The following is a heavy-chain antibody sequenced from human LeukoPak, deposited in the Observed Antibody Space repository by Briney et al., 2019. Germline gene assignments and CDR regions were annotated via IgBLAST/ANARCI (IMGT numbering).Heavy chain of an antibody. CDR1: GYSFTSYW. CDR3: ARVSTYGDYDGYFDY. CDR2: IYPGDSDT. D-gene: IGHD4-17*01. V-gene: IGHV5-51*01. Sequence: GESLKISCKGSGYSFTSYWIGWVRQMPGKGLEWMGIIYPGDSDTRYSPSFQGQVTISAGKSISTAYLQWSSLKASDTAMYYCARVSTYGDYDGYFDYWGQGTLVTVSS. J-gene: IGHJ4*02.